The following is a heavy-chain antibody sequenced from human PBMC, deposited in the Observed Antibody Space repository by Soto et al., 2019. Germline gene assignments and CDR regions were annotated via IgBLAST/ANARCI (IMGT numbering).Heavy chain of an antibody. CDR1: GFTFSDYA. CDR3: ARDPPSITMIVVAALDY. D-gene: IGHD3-22*01. CDR2: ISGGSSVT. J-gene: IGHJ4*02. V-gene: IGHV3-23*01. Sequence: PGGSLRLSCTASGFTFSDYAMAWVRQAPGKGLEWVSTISGGSSVTYYGDSVKGRFTISRDNSKNTLYLQMNSLRAEDTAVYYCARDPPSITMIVVAALDYWGQGTLVTVSS.